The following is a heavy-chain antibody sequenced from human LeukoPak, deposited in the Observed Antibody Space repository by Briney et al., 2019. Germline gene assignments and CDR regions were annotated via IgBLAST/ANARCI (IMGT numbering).Heavy chain of an antibody. V-gene: IGHV3-74*01. CDR1: GFTFSNYW. J-gene: IGHJ4*02. Sequence: GGSLRLSCAASGFTFSNYWMHWVRQAPGKGLVWVSRINSDGSSTSYADSVRGRFSISRDNAKNTLYLQTNSLRAEDTAVYYCARGLSGYASSLGYWGQGTLVTVSA. D-gene: IGHD6-6*01. CDR3: ARGLSGYASSLGY. CDR2: INSDGSST.